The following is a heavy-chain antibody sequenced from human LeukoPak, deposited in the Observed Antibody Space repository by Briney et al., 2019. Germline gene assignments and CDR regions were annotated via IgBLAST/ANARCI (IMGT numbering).Heavy chain of an antibody. V-gene: IGHV1-2*02. J-gene: IGHJ6*02. CDR2: INPNSGGT. D-gene: IGHD3-9*01. CDR3: ARTSILTGYPYYYYYGMDV. Sequence: GASVKVSCKASGYTFTGYYMHWVRQAPEQGLEWMGWINPNSGGTNYAQKFQGRVTMTRDTSISTAYMELSRLGSDDTAVYYCARTSILTGYPYYYYYGMDVWGQGTTVTVSS. CDR1: GYTFTGYY.